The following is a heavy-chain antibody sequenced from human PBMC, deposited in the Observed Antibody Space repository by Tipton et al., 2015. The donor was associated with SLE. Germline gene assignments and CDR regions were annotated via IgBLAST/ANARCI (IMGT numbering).Heavy chain of an antibody. CDR1: GGSISSGSFY. D-gene: IGHD6-19*01. Sequence: TLSLTCTVSGGSISSGSFYWSWFRQPAGKGLEWIGRIYTSGSTNYNPSLKSRVTISVDTSKNQFSLKLSSVTATDTAVYYCARDGSANSFDWWGQGTLVTVSS. J-gene: IGHJ4*02. CDR3: ARDGSANSFDW. CDR2: IYTSGST. V-gene: IGHV4-61*02.